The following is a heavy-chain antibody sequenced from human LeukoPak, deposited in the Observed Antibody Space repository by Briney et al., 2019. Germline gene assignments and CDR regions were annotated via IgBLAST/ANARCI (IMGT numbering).Heavy chain of an antibody. Sequence: SETLSLNCTVSGGSLSSYYWSWIRQPPGKGLEWIGYFYYRGSTNYSPSLKSRVTISLDTSKNQFSLRLRSVTAADTAVYYCARHSGTLGYFDYWGQGTRVTVSS. CDR1: GGSLSSYY. D-gene: IGHD1-14*01. V-gene: IGHV4-59*12. CDR2: FYYRGST. J-gene: IGHJ4*02. CDR3: ARHSGTLGYFDY.